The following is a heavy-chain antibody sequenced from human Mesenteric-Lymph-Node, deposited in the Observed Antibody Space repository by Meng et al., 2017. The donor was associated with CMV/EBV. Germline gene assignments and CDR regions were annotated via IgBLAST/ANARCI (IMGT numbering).Heavy chain of an antibody. Sequence: GGSLRLSCIASGFIFSDYSMNWVRQAPGKGLEWVANIKQDGSEIYYVDSVKGRFTISRDNAKNSLYLQMNSLRVEDTAVYYCARDGRRGDFDYWGQGTLVTVSS. CDR3: ARDGRRGDFDY. J-gene: IGHJ4*02. V-gene: IGHV3-7*01. CDR2: IKQDGSEI. D-gene: IGHD3/OR15-3a*01. CDR1: GFIFSDYS.